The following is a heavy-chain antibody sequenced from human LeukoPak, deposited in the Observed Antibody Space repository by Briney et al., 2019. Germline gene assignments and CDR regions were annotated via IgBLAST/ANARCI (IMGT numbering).Heavy chain of an antibody. CDR2: IYYSGST. J-gene: IGHJ6*02. CDR1: GGSISSGGYY. Sequence: SETLSLTCTVSGGSISSGGYYWSWIRQHPGKGLEWIGYIYYSGSTYYNPSLKSRVTISVDTSKNQFSLKLSSVTAADTAVYYCARAHGRGGYYGMDVWGQGTTVIVSS. CDR3: ARAHGRGGYYGMDV. V-gene: IGHV4-31*03. D-gene: IGHD3-10*02.